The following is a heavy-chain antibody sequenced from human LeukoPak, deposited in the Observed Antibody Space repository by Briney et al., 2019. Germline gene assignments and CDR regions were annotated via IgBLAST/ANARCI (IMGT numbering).Heavy chain of an antibody. V-gene: IGHV3-33*01. J-gene: IGHJ4*02. D-gene: IGHD1-26*01. CDR2: IWYDGSNK. Sequence: PGRSLRLSCAASGFTFSSYGMHWVRQAPGKGLEWVAVIWYDGSNKYYADSVKGRFTISRDNSKNTLYLQMNSLRAEDTAVYYCARDSGSGSDTPDYWGQGTLVTVSS. CDR1: GFTFSSYG. CDR3: ARDSGSGSDTPDY.